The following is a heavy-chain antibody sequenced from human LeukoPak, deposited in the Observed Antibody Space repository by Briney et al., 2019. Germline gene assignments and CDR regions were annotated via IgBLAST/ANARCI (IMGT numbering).Heavy chain of an antibody. CDR2: INPSGGTT. D-gene: IGHD3-22*01. J-gene: IGHJ4*02. CDR3: ARDYRFRSSDYYYPLDY. V-gene: IGHV1-46*01. CDR1: GYTFTTYC. Sequence: ASVKVSCKASGYTFTTYCMHWARQAPGQGLEWMGIINPSGGTTSYAQKFQGRVAMTRDTSTSTVHMELSSLRSEDTAVYYCARDYRFRSSDYYYPLDYWGQGTLVTVSS.